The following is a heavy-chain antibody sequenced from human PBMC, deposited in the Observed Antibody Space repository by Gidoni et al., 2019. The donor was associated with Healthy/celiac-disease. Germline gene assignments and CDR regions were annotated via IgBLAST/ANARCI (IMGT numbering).Heavy chain of an antibody. V-gene: IGHV4-59*01. CDR2: IYYSGST. J-gene: IGHJ6*02. Sequence: QVQLQESGPGLVKPSETLSLTCTVPGGSISSYYWSWIRQPPGKGLEWIGYIYYSGSTNYNPSLKSRVTISVDTSKNQFSLKLSSVTAADTAVYYCARDSRGIAARQWYYYGMDVWGQGTTVTVSS. CDR3: ARDSRGIAARQWYYYGMDV. D-gene: IGHD6-6*01. CDR1: GGSISSYY.